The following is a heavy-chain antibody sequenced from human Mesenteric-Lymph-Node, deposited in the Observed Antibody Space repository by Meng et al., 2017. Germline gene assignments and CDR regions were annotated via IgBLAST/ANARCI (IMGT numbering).Heavy chain of an antibody. CDR1: GGTFSSYT. J-gene: IGHJ4*02. CDR3: ARSDSSGYQYYLDY. CDR2: INPNSGGT. D-gene: IGHD3-22*01. V-gene: IGHV1-2*06. Sequence: QVQLVQSGAEVKKPGFSVKVSCKASGGTFSSYTISWVRQAPGQGLEWMGRINPNSGGTNYAQKFQGRVTMTRDTSISTAYMELSRLRSDDTAVYYCARSDSSGYQYYLDYWGQGTLVTVSS.